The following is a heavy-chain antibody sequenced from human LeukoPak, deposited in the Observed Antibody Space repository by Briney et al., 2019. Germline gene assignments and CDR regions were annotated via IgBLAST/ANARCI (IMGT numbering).Heavy chain of an antibody. D-gene: IGHD3-10*01. J-gene: IGHJ4*02. V-gene: IGHV4-31*03. CDR1: GGSISSRGYY. Sequence: SQTLSLTCTVSGGSISSRGYYWSWTRQHPGKGLEWIGYIYYSGSTYYNPSLKSRVTISVDTSKNQFSLKLSSVTAADTAVYYCARGGDEFDYWGQGTLVTVSS. CDR2: IYYSGST. CDR3: ARGGDEFDY.